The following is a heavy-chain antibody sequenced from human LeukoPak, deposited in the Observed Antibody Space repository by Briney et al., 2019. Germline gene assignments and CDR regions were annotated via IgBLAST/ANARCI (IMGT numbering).Heavy chain of an antibody. CDR2: FDPEDGET. J-gene: IGHJ4*02. CDR1: GYTLTELS. Sequence: ASVKVSCKVSGYTLTELSMHWVRQAPGKGLEWMGGFDPEDGETIYAQKFQGRVTMTEDTSTDTAYMELSSLRSEDTAVYYCATGFDWLRYSFYWGQGTLVTVSS. D-gene: IGHD3-9*01. V-gene: IGHV1-24*01. CDR3: ATGFDWLRYSFY.